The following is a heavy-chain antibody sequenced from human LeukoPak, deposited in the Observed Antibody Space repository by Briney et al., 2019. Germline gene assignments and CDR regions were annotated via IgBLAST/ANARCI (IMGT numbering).Heavy chain of an antibody. CDR1: GFTFSNHG. CDR3: ARGQEYYYDSSAYSKFDY. J-gene: IGHJ4*02. V-gene: IGHV3-33*08. Sequence: GRSLRLSCAASGFTFSNHGMDWVRQAPGKGLEWVAAIWYDGSNKYYADSVKGRFTISRDNSKNTLYLQMNSLRAEDTALYYCARGQEYYYDSSAYSKFDYWGQGTLVTVSS. D-gene: IGHD3-22*01. CDR2: IWYDGSNK.